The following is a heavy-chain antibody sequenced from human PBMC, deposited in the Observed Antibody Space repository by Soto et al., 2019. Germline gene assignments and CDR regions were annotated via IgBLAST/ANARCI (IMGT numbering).Heavy chain of an antibody. CDR1: VYGFTSYW. CDR2: IDPRDSFT. CDR3: ARLDTDMAKTYVDY. Sequence: GESLKISCKVSVYGFTSYWISWVRQMPGKGLEWMGRIDPRDSFTNYSPSFRGHVTFSTDRSISTAYLEWNSLKASDSAMYFCARLDTDMAKTYVDYWGKGTQVTDSS. D-gene: IGHD5-18*01. J-gene: IGHJ4*02. V-gene: IGHV5-10-1*01.